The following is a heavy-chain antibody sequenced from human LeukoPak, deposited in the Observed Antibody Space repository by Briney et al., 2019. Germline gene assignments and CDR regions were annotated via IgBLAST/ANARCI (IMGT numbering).Heavy chain of an antibody. J-gene: IGHJ6*02. V-gene: IGHV3-23*01. CDR2: ISGSGGST. CDR1: GFTFSSYA. Sequence: PGGSLRLSCAASGFTFSSYAMSWVRQAPGKGLEWVSAISGSGGSTYYADSVKGRFTIFRDNSKNTLSLQMNTLRPEDTAVYYCAREEGHYHGVDVWGQGTTVTVSS. CDR3: AREEGHYHGVDV.